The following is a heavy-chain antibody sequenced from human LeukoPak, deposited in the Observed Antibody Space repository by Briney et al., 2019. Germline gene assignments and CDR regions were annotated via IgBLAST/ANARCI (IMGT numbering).Heavy chain of an antibody. J-gene: IGHJ4*02. D-gene: IGHD6-19*01. Sequence: ASVKVSCKASGYTFTGYYMHWVRQAPGQGLEWMGWINPNSGGTIYAQKFQGRVTMTRDTSISTAYMELSRLRSDDTAVYYCARGRAVAGPLDYWGQGTLVTVSS. CDR2: INPNSGGT. CDR1: GYTFTGYY. CDR3: ARGRAVAGPLDY. V-gene: IGHV1-2*02.